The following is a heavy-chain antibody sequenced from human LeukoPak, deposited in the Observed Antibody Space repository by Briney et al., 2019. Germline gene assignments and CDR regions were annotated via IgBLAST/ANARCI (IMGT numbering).Heavy chain of an antibody. J-gene: IGHJ4*02. CDR1: GFXFSSYA. V-gene: IGHV3-23*01. CDR3: AKSYSTAWYSFDY. Sequence: GGSLRLSCAASGFXFSSYAMNWVRQAPGKGLEWVSTISGSGGYTYYADSVKGRFTISRDSSKNTLCLQMNSLRVEDTAVYYCAKSYSTAWYSFDYWGQGTLVTVSS. CDR2: ISGSGGYT. D-gene: IGHD6-19*01.